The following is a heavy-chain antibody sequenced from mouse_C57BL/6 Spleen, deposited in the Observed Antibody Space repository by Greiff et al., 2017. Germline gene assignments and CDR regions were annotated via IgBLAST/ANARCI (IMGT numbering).Heavy chain of an antibody. CDR2: IYPGDGDT. J-gene: IGHJ2*01. V-gene: IGHV1-82*01. CDR3: ARRAWLFDY. CDR1: GYAFSSSW. Sequence: QVQLKESGPELVKPGASVKISCKASGYAFSSSWMNWVKQRPGKGLEWIGRIYPGDGDTNYNGKFKGKATLTADKSSSTAYMQLSSLTSEDSAVYFCARRAWLFDYWGQGTTLTVSS. D-gene: IGHD3-1*01.